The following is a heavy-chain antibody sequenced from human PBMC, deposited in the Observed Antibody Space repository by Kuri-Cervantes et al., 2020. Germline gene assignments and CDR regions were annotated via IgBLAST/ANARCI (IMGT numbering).Heavy chain of an antibody. J-gene: IGHJ4*02. D-gene: IGHD6-19*01. CDR1: GGSFSGYY. CDR2: IYYSGST. CDR3: ARDWGSGWERGAFDY. V-gene: IGHV4-59*01. Sequence: GSLRLSCAVYGGSFSGYYWSWIRQPPGKGLEWIGYIYYSGSTNYNPSLKSRVTISVDMSKDQFSLKLSSVTAADTAVYYCARDWGSGWERGAFDYWGQGTLVTVSS.